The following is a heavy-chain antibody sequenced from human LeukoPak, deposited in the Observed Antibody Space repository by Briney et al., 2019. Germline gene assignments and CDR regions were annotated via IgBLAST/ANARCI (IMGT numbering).Heavy chain of an antibody. CDR2: VKQDGSER. D-gene: IGHD4/OR15-4a*01. CDR3: AREGAYYLDS. J-gene: IGHJ4*02. Sequence: GGSLRLSCAASGFTFSSYWMSWVRQAPGKGLVWVANVKQDGSERYYVGSVRGRFTISRDNAKNSLYLHMNSLRAEDTAVYYCAREGAYYLDSWGQGTLVAVSS. V-gene: IGHV3-7*01. CDR1: GFTFSSYW.